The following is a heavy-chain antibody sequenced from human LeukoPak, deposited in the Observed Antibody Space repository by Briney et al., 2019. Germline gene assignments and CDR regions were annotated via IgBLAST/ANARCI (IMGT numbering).Heavy chain of an antibody. Sequence: SETLSLTCAVYGGSFSGYYWSWIRQPPGKGLEWIGEINHSGSTNYNPSLKSRVTISVDTSKHQFSLKLSSVTATDTAVYYCASITIFGVVPTTSWFDPWGQGTLVTVSS. D-gene: IGHD3-3*01. V-gene: IGHV4-34*01. CDR1: GGSFSGYY. CDR3: ASITIFGVVPTTSWFDP. CDR2: INHSGST. J-gene: IGHJ5*02.